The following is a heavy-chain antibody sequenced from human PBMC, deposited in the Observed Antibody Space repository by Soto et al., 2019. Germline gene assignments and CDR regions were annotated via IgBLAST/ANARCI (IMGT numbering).Heavy chain of an antibody. CDR1: GFTFSSYA. CDR2: ISGSGGST. D-gene: IGHD3-22*01. CDR3: ALGVITIFDY. V-gene: IGHV3-23*01. J-gene: IGHJ4*02. Sequence: SGFTFSSYAMSWVRQAPGKGLEWVSAISGSGGSTYYADSVKGRFTISRDNSKNTLYLQMNSLRAEDTAVYYCALGVITIFDYWGQGTLVTVSS.